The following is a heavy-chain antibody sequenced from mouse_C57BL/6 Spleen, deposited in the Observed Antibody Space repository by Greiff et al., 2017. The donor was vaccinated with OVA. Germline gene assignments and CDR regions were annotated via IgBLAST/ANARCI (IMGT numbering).Heavy chain of an antibody. CDR3: ATYYVNYFDY. Sequence: VQLQQSGPELVKPGASVKISCKASGYSFTSYYIHWVKQRPGQGLEWIGWIYPGSGNTKYNEKFKGKATLTADTSSSTAYMQLSSLTSEDSAVYYCATYYVNYFDYWGQGTTLTVSS. V-gene: IGHV1-66*01. J-gene: IGHJ2*01. CDR2: IYPGSGNT. D-gene: IGHD2-10*01. CDR1: GYSFTSYY.